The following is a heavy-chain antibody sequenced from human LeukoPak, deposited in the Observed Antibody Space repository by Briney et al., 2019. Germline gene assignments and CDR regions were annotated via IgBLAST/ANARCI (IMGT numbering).Heavy chain of an antibody. J-gene: IGHJ4*02. Sequence: GGSLRLSCAASGFTFRSYAMSWVRQAPGKGLEWFSGMSGSGGSTYYADSVKGRFTISRDSSKNTLFLQMNRLRPGDAAVYYCAKAPVTTCRGAFCYPFDYWGLGTLVTVSS. CDR2: MSGSGGST. D-gene: IGHD2-15*01. CDR1: GFTFRSYA. CDR3: AKAPVTTCRGAFCYPFDY. V-gene: IGHV3-23*01.